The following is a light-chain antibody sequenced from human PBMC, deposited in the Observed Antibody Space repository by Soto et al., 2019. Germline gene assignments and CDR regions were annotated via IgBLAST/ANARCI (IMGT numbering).Light chain of an antibody. Sequence: VMTQSPAPLSVSPGERATLSCWASETVATNLAWYQQKPGQAPRLLISGASTRAAGISDRFRGSGSGTEFTLTTSGLRSEDSAIYYGQQYFEWPPMTFGQGTKV. CDR3: QQYFEWPPMT. CDR2: GAS. CDR1: ETVATN. J-gene: IGKJ1*01. V-gene: IGKV3-15*01.